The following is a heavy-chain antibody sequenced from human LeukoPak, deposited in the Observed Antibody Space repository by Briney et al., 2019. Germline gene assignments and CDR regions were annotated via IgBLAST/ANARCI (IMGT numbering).Heavy chain of an antibody. CDR1: GGTFSSYA. V-gene: IGHV1-69*13. D-gene: IGHD3-22*01. CDR3: ARARDSSGQAAFDI. J-gene: IGHJ3*02. Sequence: SVKVSCKASGGTFSSYAISWVRQAPGQGLEWMGRIIPIFGTANYAQKFQGRVTITADESTSTAYMELSSLRSEDTAVYYCARARDSSGQAAFDIWGQGTMVTVSS. CDR2: IIPIFGTA.